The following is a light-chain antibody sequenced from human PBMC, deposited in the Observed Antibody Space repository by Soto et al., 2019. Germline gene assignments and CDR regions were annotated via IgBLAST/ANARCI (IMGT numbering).Light chain of an antibody. CDR1: SSDVAYNR. V-gene: IGLV2-18*02. Sequence: QSALTQPPSVSGSPGQSVTISCVGSSSDVAYNRVSWYQQPPGTAPKLIIFEVTHRPSGVPDRFSGSKSGNTASLTISGLQAEDEADYYCSSYSYTSAATVVFGGGTKLTVL. CDR3: SSYSYTSAATVV. J-gene: IGLJ2*01. CDR2: EVT.